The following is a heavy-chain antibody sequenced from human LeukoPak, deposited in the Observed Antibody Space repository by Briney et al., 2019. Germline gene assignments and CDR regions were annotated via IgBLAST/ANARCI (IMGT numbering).Heavy chain of an antibody. V-gene: IGHV4-34*01. D-gene: IGHD6-13*01. Sequence: SETLSLTCAVYGGSFSGYYWSWIRQPPGKGLEWIGEINHSGSTNYNPSLKSRVTISVDTSKNQFSLKLSSVTAADTAVYYCAKLVADSSSWYFLDYYYGMDVWGQGTTVTVSS. CDR2: INHSGST. J-gene: IGHJ6*02. CDR1: GGSFSGYY. CDR3: AKLVADSSSWYFLDYYYGMDV.